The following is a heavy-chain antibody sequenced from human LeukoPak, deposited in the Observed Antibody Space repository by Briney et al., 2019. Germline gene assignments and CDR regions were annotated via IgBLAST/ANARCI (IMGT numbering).Heavy chain of an antibody. J-gene: IGHJ4*02. Sequence: GGSLRLSCAASGFTFSSYSMNWVRQAPGKGLEWVSSISSSSSSYIYYADSVKGRFTISRDNAKNSLYLQMNSLRAEDTAVYYCARDLSYSSSWYYFDYWGQGTLVTVSS. V-gene: IGHV3-21*01. D-gene: IGHD6-13*01. CDR2: ISSSSSSYI. CDR3: ARDLSYSSSWYYFDY. CDR1: GFTFSSYS.